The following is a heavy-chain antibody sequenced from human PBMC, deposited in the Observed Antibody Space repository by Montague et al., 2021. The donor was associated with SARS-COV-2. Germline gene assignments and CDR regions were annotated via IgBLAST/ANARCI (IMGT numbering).Heavy chain of an antibody. V-gene: IGHV4-34*01. D-gene: IGHD5-24*01. Sequence: ETLSLTCAVYSGSFSDYYWTWIRQSPGKGLEWIGEINHTGSATYNPSLKSRVTISIDTSKNQFSLRLSSVAAADTAVYYCARTGDAYTRYYFDYWGQGTLVNVSS. CDR3: ARTGDAYTRYYFDY. CDR1: SGSFSDYY. CDR2: INHTGSA. J-gene: IGHJ4*02.